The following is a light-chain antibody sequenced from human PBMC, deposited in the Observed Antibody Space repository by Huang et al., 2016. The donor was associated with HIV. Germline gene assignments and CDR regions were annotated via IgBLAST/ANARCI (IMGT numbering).Light chain of an antibody. Sequence: DTVMTQTPATLSVSPGARATLSCRASQSVGSKLAWFQQKPGQAPRLLIHGASTRATGIPARFSGSGSGTEFTLTISSLQSEDFAVYYCQQYDNWPPGLTFGGGTKVEI. CDR2: GAS. CDR1: QSVGSK. V-gene: IGKV3-15*01. J-gene: IGKJ4*01. CDR3: QQYDNWPPGLT.